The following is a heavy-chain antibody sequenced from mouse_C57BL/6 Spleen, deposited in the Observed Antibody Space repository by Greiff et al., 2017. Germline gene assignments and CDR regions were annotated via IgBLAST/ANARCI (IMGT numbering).Heavy chain of an antibody. CDR1: GYSFTDYN. D-gene: IGHD1-1*01. Sequence: VQLKESGPELVKPGASVKISCKASGYSFTDYNMNWVKQSNGKSLEWIGVINPNYGTTSYNQKFKGKATLTVDQSSSTAYMQLNSLTSDDSAVYYCARAYYYGSSPFAYWGQGTLVTVSA. V-gene: IGHV1-39*01. CDR2: INPNYGTT. CDR3: ARAYYYGSSPFAY. J-gene: IGHJ3*01.